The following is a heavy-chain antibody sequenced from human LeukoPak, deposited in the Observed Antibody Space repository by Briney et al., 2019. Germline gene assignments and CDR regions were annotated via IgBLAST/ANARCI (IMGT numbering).Heavy chain of an antibody. V-gene: IGHV4-39*01. Sequence: SETLSLTCTVSGGSISSRSYYWGWIRQPPGKGLEWIGSIYYSGGAYYNPSLKSRVTISVDTSKNQFSLKLSSVTAADTAVYYCARRGNGYNPPYYFDSWGQGTLVTVFS. D-gene: IGHD5-24*01. J-gene: IGHJ4*02. CDR1: GGSISSRSYY. CDR2: IYYSGGA. CDR3: ARRGNGYNPPYYFDS.